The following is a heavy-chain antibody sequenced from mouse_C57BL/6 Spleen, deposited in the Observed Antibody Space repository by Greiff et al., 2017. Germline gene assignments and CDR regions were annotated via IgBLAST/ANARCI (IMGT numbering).Heavy chain of an antibody. V-gene: IGHV5-4*01. CDR2: ISDGGSYT. Sequence: EVQVVESGGGLVKPGGSLKLSCAASGFTFSSYAMSWVRQTPEKRLEWVATISDGGSYTYYPDNVKGRFTISRDNAKNNLYLQMSHLKSEDTAMYYCARDRLDSSGLAYWGQGTLVTVSA. CDR1: GFTFSSYA. CDR3: ARDRLDSSGLAY. D-gene: IGHD3-2*02. J-gene: IGHJ3*01.